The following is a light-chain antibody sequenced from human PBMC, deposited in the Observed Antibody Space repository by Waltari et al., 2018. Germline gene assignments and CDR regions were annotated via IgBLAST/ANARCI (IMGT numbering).Light chain of an antibody. CDR3: ATWDDSLNAVL. Sequence: QSVLTQPPSTSGTPGQRVTISCSGSSSNIGRNTVTWYQQLPGAATKLLIYSNNQRPSGVPDRFSGSKSGTSASLAISGLQSEDEADYYCATWDDSLNAVLFGGGTKLTVL. CDR1: SSNIGRNT. V-gene: IGLV1-44*01. J-gene: IGLJ2*01. CDR2: SNN.